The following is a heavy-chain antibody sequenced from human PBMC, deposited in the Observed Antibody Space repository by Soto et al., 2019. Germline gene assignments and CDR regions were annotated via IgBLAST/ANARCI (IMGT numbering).Heavy chain of an antibody. CDR2: IWYDGSNK. CDR3: ARGDYYDSSGYYFHDAFDI. V-gene: IGHV3-33*01. D-gene: IGHD3-22*01. CDR1: GFTFSSYG. Sequence: GGSLRLSCAASGFTFSSYGMHWVRQAPCKGLEWVAVIWYDGSNKYYADSVKGRFTISRDNSKNTLYLQMNSLRAEDTAVYYCARGDYYDSSGYYFHDAFDIWGQGTMVTVSS. J-gene: IGHJ3*02.